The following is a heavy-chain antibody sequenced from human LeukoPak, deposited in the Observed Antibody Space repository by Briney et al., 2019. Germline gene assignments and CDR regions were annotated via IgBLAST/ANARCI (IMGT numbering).Heavy chain of an antibody. Sequence: GGSLRLSCAASGFTFSSYGMHWVRQAPGKGLEWVAVISYDGSNKYYADSVKGRFTISRDNSKNTLYLQTNSLRAEDTAVYYCAKWDLGDYDYWGQGTLVTVSS. CDR1: GFTFSSYG. CDR2: ISYDGSNK. J-gene: IGHJ4*02. V-gene: IGHV3-30*18. CDR3: AKWDLGDYDY. D-gene: IGHD1-26*01.